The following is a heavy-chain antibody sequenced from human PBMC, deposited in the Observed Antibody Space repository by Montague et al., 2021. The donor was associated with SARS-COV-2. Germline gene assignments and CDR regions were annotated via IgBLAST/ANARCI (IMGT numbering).Heavy chain of an antibody. CDR1: GDSIRESH. V-gene: IGHV4-4*09. CDR2: IDNSGST. CDR3: ARLTGSRVYYYHYGLDV. J-gene: IGHJ6*02. D-gene: IGHD1-20*01. Sequence: SETLSLTCTVSGDSIRESHWSWIRQPPGKGLEWIGYIDNSGSTNYNPALESRGTLTVSASNNQFYLTLRSVTAADTAVYYCARLTGSRVYYYHYGLDVWGQGTTVTVSS.